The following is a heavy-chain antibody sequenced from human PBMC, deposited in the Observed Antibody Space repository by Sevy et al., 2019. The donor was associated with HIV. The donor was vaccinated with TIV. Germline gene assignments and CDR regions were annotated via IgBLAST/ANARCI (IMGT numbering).Heavy chain of an antibody. CDR2: IYSGGST. CDR3: ARGKLLLYSAYFDY. J-gene: IGHJ4*02. CDR1: GFTFSSYA. V-gene: IGHV3-53*01. D-gene: IGHD2-2*02. Sequence: GGSLRLSCAASGFTFSSYAMSWVRQAPGKGLEWVSVIYSGGSTYYADSVKGRFTISRDNSKNTLYLQMNSLRAEDTAVYYCARGKLLLYSAYFDYWGQGTLVTVSS.